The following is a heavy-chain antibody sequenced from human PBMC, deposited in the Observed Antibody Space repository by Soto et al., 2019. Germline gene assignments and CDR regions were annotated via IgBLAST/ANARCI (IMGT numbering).Heavy chain of an antibody. J-gene: IGHJ6*02. D-gene: IGHD3-16*02. CDR3: ATSVSSGTRYYYYCMDF. CDR1: GGTFSSYA. CDR2: IIPIFGTA. Sequence: QVQLVQSGAEVKKPGSSVKVSCKASGGTFSSYAISWVRQAPGQGLEWMGGIIPIFGTANYAQKFQGRVTITADKSTSTAYMELSSVRSEDTAVYYCATSVSSGTRYYYYCMDFWGQGTTVTVSS. V-gene: IGHV1-69*06.